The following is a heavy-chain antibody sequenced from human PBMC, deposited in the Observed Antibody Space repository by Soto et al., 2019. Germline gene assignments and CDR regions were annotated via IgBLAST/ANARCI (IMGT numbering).Heavy chain of an antibody. V-gene: IGHV3-30*18. Sequence: QVQLVESGGGVVQPGRSLRLSCAASGFTFSSYGMHWVRQAPGKGLEWVAVISYDGSNKYYADSVKGRFTISRDNSKNTLYLQMNSLRAEDTAVYYCAQGGDYGFRDAFDIWGQGTMVTVSS. J-gene: IGHJ3*02. CDR3: AQGGDYGFRDAFDI. D-gene: IGHD4-17*01. CDR2: ISYDGSNK. CDR1: GFTFSSYG.